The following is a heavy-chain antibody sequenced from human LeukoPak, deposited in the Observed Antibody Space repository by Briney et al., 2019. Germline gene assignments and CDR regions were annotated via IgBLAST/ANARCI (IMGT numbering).Heavy chain of an antibody. CDR1: GFTFSSYW. V-gene: IGHV3-7*01. CDR3: ARGSPGYYDSSGFDY. D-gene: IGHD3-22*01. J-gene: IGHJ4*02. Sequence: GGSLRLSCAASGFTFSSYWMSWVRQAPGKGLEWVANIKQDGSEKYYVDSVKGRFTTSRDNAKNSLYLQMNSLRAEDTAVYYCARGSPGYYDSSGFDYWGQGTLVAVSS. CDR2: IKQDGSEK.